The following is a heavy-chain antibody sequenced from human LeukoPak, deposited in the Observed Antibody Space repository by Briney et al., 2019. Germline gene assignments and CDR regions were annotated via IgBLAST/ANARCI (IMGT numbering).Heavy chain of an antibody. CDR2: INPNSGGT. CDR1: GYTFTSYY. J-gene: IGHJ3*02. D-gene: IGHD6-19*01. V-gene: IGHV1-2*06. CDR3: ARTVAGDNDAFDI. Sequence: GASVKVSCKASGYTFTSYYMHWVRQAPGQGLEWMGRINPNSGGTNYAQKFQGRVTMTRDTSISTAYMELSRLRSDDTAVYYCARTVAGDNDAFDIWGQGTMVTVSS.